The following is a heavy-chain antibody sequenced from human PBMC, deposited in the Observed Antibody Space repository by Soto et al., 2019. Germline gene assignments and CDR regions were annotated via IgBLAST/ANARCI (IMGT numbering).Heavy chain of an antibody. CDR3: ARDLHLEWLPPGMDV. D-gene: IGHD3-3*01. CDR2: IYYSGST. J-gene: IGHJ6*02. V-gene: IGHV4-30-4*01. CDR1: GGSIISGDYY. Sequence: SETLSLTCTVSGGSIISGDYYWMWIRQPPGKGLEWIGYIYYSGSTYYNPSLKSRVTISVDTSKNQFSLKLSSVTAADTAVYYCARDLHLEWLPPGMDVWGQGTTVTVSS.